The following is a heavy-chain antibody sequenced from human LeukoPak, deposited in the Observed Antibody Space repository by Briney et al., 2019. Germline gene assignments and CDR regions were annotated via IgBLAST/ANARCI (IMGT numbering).Heavy chain of an antibody. Sequence: GGSLRLSCAASGFTSSSYALNWVRQAPGKGLEWVATVSGSGNRMYHADSVKGRFTISRDNSKNTIYLQMNSLRAEDTALYYCAKAAAAPGFDFWGQGTLVTVSS. J-gene: IGHJ4*02. D-gene: IGHD6-13*01. V-gene: IGHV3-23*01. CDR1: GFTSSSYA. CDR3: AKAAAAPGFDF. CDR2: VSGSGNRM.